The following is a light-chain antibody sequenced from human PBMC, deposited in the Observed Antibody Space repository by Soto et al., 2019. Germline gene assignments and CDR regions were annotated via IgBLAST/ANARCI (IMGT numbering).Light chain of an antibody. CDR1: QGISNY. CDR2: AAS. Sequence: DIQMTQSPSSLSASVGDRVTITCRASQGISNYIAWYQQKPGKAPKLLISAASTLQSGVPSRFSGSGSGTDFTLTISGLQPEDVATYSWQKYNSVPLFGPGTKVDIK. V-gene: IGKV1-27*01. CDR3: QKYNSVPL. J-gene: IGKJ3*01.